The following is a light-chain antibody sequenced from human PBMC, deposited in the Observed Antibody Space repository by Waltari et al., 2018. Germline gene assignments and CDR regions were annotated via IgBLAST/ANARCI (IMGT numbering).Light chain of an antibody. Sequence: QSVLTQPPSTSATPGQRVTMSCSGSTSNIGSNTVAWYQQFPGTAPKVLIYSNDRRPAGVPDRCSASKAGTSASLAITGLQSEDEADYYCAAWDDSLDGWVFGGGTKLTVL. CDR1: TSNIGSNT. CDR2: SND. CDR3: AAWDDSLDGWV. V-gene: IGLV1-44*01. J-gene: IGLJ3*02.